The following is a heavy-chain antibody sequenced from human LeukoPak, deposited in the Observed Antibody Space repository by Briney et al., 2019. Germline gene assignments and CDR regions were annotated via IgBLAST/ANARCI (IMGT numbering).Heavy chain of an antibody. J-gene: IGHJ6*02. CDR3: ASSRGPGGSGWYYYGMDV. D-gene: IGHD6-19*01. Sequence: SETLSLTCTVSGGSTSSHYWSWIRQPPGKGLEWIGYIYYSGSTNYNPSLKSRVTISVDTSKNQFSLKLSSVTAADTAVYYCASSRGPGGSGWYYYGMDVWGQGTTVTVSS. V-gene: IGHV4-59*11. CDR2: IYYSGST. CDR1: GGSTSSHY.